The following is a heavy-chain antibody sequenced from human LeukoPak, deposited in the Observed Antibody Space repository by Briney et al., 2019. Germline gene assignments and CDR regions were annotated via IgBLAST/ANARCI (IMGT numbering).Heavy chain of an antibody. CDR1: GGSISCGGYY. J-gene: IGHJ5*02. V-gene: IGHV4-61*08. Sequence: SETLSLTCTVSGGSISCGGYYWSWIRQPPGKGLEWIGYIYYSGSTNYNPSLKSRVTISVDTSKNQFSLKLSSVTAADTAVYYCARSPDRVIPWFDPWGQGTLVTVSS. CDR2: IYYSGST. CDR3: ARSPDRVIPWFDP.